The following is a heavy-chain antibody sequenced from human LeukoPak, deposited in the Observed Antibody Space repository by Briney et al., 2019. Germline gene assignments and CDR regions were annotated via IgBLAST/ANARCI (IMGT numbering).Heavy chain of an antibody. CDR2: ISSSGSYI. D-gene: IGHD3-10*01. Sequence: GGSLRLSCAASGFTFSSYSMNWVRQAPGKGLEWVSSISSSGSYIYYADSVKGRFTISRDNAKNSLYLQMNSLRAEDTAVYYCARDSPITMVRGVTIGGMDVWGQGTTVTVSS. V-gene: IGHV3-21*01. CDR3: ARDSPITMVRGVTIGGMDV. J-gene: IGHJ6*02. CDR1: GFTFSSYS.